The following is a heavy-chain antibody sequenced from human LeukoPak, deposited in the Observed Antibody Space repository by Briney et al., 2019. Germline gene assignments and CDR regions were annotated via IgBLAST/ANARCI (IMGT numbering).Heavy chain of an antibody. CDR2: ISYDGSNK. CDR3: ARGGPSDIVVVVAATDDAFDI. V-gene: IGHV3-30-3*01. CDR1: GFTFSSYA. Sequence: GGSLRLSCAASGFTFSSYAMHWVRQAPGKGLEWVAVISYDGSNKYYADSVKGRFTISRDNSKNTLYLQMNSLRAEDTAVYYCARGGPSDIVVVVAATDDAFDIWGQGTMVTVSS. J-gene: IGHJ3*02. D-gene: IGHD2-15*01.